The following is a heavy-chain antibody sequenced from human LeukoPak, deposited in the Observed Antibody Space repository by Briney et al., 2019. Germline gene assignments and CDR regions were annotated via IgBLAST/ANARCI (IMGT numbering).Heavy chain of an antibody. D-gene: IGHD3-16*02. CDR3: ARVSGIMISLGGVISYFDY. J-gene: IGHJ4*02. CDR2: INHSGGT. Sequence: SETLSLTCTLYGGSFNDSYWAWIRQPPAKGREWIGEINHSGGTDYNPALRSRVTISVDPSKNQLSLQLRSMTAADTGVYYCARVSGIMISLGGVISYFDYWGQGTLVTVSS. V-gene: IGHV4-34*01. CDR1: GGSFNDSY.